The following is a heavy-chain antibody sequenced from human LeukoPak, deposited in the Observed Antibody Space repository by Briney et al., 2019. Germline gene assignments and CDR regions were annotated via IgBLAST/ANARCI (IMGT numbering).Heavy chain of an antibody. CDR2: IIPIFGTA. CDR1: RGTFSSYA. CDR3: AVREAGYYYDSSGYYGY. V-gene: IGHV1-69*05. J-gene: IGHJ4*02. Sequence: SVKVSCKASRGTFSSYAISWVRQALGQGLEWMGRIIPIFGTANYAQKFQGRVTITTDESTSTAYMELSSLRSEDTAVYYCAVREAGYYYDSSGYYGYWGQGTLVTVSS. D-gene: IGHD3-22*01.